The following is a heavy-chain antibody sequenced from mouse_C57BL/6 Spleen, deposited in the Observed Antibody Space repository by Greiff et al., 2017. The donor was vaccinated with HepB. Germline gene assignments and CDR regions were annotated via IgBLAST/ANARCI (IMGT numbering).Heavy chain of an antibody. CDR1: GYTFTDYN. D-gene: IGHD1-1*02. Sequence: VQLQQSGPELVKPGASVKIPCKASGYTFTDYNMDWVKQSHGKSLEWIGDINPNNGGTIYNQKFKGKATLTVDKSSRTAYMELRSLTSEDTAVYYCARMVGSYYFDYWGQGTTLTVSS. CDR2: INPNNGGT. CDR3: ARMVGSYYFDY. V-gene: IGHV1-18*01. J-gene: IGHJ2*01.